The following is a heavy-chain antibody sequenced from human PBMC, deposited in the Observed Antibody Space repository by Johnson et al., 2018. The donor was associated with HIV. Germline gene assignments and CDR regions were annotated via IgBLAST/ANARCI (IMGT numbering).Heavy chain of an antibody. Sequence: QVQLVESGGGVVQPGRSLRLSCAASGFTFSSYAMHWVRQAPGKGLEWVAVISYDGKSTYYADSVKGRFTISRDNSKNTLYLQMNSLRAEDTAVYYCARERSGTIAFDIWGQGTMVTVSS. CDR1: GFTFSSYA. J-gene: IGHJ3*02. V-gene: IGHV3-30*04. D-gene: IGHD1-7*01. CDR3: ARERSGTIAFDI. CDR2: ISYDGKST.